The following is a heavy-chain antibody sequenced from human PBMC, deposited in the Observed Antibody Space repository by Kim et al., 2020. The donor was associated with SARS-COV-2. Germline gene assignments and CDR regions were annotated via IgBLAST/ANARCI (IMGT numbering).Heavy chain of an antibody. CDR3: ARDREGVQTQGYGMYV. Sequence: DSVKGRFTISRDNSKNTLYLKMNSLRAEDTAVYYCARDREGVQTQGYGMYVWGQGTTVTVSS. D-gene: IGHD3-16*01. V-gene: IGHV3-30*07. J-gene: IGHJ6*02.